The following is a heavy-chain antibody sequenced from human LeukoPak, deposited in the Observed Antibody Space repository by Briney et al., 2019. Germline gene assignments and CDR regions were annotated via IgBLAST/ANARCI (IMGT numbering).Heavy chain of an antibody. CDR1: GGSISSGSYY. CDR3: ARDQGGYSYVEIDY. D-gene: IGHD5-18*01. Sequence: SQTLSLTCTVSGGSISSGSYYWSWIRQPAGKGLEWIGRIYTSGSTNYNPSLKSRVTISVDTSKNQFSLRLSSVTAADTAVYYCARDQGGYSYVEIDYWGQGTLVTVSS. V-gene: IGHV4-61*02. CDR2: IYTSGST. J-gene: IGHJ4*02.